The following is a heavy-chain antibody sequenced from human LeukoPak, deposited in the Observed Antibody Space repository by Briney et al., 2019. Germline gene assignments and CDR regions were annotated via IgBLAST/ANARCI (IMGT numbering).Heavy chain of an antibody. CDR1: GFTFSSYS. CDR3: ARGPHEIDGYDYYWFDP. CDR2: ISSSSSYI. J-gene: IGHJ5*02. V-gene: IGHV3-21*01. D-gene: IGHD5-12*01. Sequence: GGSLRLSCAASGFTFSSYSMNWVRQAPGKGLEWVSSISSSSSYIYYADSVQGRFTISRDNAKNSLYLQMNSLRAEDTAVYYCARGPHEIDGYDYYWFDPWGQGTLVTVSS.